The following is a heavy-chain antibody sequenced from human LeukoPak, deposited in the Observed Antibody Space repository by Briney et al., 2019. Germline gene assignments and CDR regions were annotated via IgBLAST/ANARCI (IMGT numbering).Heavy chain of an antibody. CDR3: AGGQPARYWSRHAFDI. CDR2: IYYSGST. D-gene: IGHD2-8*02. V-gene: IGHV4-31*03. CDR1: GGSISSGGYY. J-gene: IGHJ3*02. Sequence: SQTLSLTCTVSGGSISSGGYYWSWIRQHPGKGLEWIGYIYYSGSTYYNPSLKSRVTISVDTSKNQFSLKLSSVTAADTAVYYCAGGQPARYWSRHAFDIWGQGTMVAVSS.